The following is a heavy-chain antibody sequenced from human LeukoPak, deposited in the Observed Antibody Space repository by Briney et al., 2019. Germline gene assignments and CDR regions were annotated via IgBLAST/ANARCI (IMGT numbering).Heavy chain of an antibody. V-gene: IGHV4-4*07. J-gene: IGHJ6*02. CDR3: AREPYYYGSGSYYYHYGMDV. CDR1: GGSISSYY. D-gene: IGHD3-10*01. Sequence: SETLSLTCTVSGGSISSYYWSWIRQPAGKGLEWIGRIYTSGSTNYNPSLKSRVTMSVDTSKNQFSLKLSSVTAADTAVYYCAREPYYYGSGSYYYHYGMDVWGQGTTVTVSS. CDR2: IYTSGST.